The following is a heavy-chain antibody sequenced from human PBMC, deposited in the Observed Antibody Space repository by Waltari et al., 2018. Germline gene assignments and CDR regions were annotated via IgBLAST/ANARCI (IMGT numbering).Heavy chain of an antibody. D-gene: IGHD2-21*01. CDR1: GFTVSSHH. Sequence: EVQVVESGGGLVQPGGSLRLSCAVSGFTVSSHHMNWVRQAPGKGLEWVSVIKNGGDTNYADSVKGRITISRDNSKSTVYLQMNSLRTEDTAVYYCARDVGGDGYSLFDFWGQGTLVTVSS. CDR2: IKNGGDT. V-gene: IGHV3-66*02. J-gene: IGHJ4*02. CDR3: ARDVGGDGYSLFDF.